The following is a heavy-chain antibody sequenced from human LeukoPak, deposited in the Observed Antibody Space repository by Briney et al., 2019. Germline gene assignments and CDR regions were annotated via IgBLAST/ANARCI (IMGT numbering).Heavy chain of an antibody. D-gene: IGHD3-3*01. CDR1: GGSISSYY. V-gene: IGHV4-4*07. CDR2: IYTSGST. J-gene: IGHJ4*02. Sequence: SETLSLTCTVSGGSISSYYWSWIRQPAGKGLEWIGRIYTSGSTNYNPSLKSRVTMSVDTSKNQFSLKLSSVTAADTAVYYCARRTSRYDFWSGRTALDYWGQGTLVTVSS. CDR3: ARRTSRYDFWSGRTALDY.